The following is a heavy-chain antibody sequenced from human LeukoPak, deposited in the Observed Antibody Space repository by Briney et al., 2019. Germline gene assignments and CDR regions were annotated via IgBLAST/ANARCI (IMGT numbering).Heavy chain of an antibody. CDR3: AREVGRGFDY. CDR2: ISAYNSNT. D-gene: IGHD1-26*01. J-gene: IGHJ4*02. Sequence: GASVKVSCKASGYTFTGYGINWVRQAPGHGLEWMGWISAYNSNTHYAQKLQGRVTMTTDTSTSTAYMEVRSLRSDHTAVYYCAREVGRGFDYWGQGTLVTVSS. CDR1: GYTFTGYG. V-gene: IGHV1-18*01.